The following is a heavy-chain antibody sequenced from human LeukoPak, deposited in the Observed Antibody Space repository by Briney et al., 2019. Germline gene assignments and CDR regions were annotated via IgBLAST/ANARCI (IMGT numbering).Heavy chain of an antibody. V-gene: IGHV1-18*01. J-gene: IGHJ5*01. CDR3: ARDGYYYDSSGYYWFDY. CDR2: INAYNGNT. Sequence: ASVKVSCKASGYTFTSYGMSWVRQAPGQGLEWMGWINAYNGNTNYAQKLQGRVTMTTDTPTSTAYMELRSLRPDDTAVYYCARDGYYYDSSGYYWFDYWGQGTLVTVSS. CDR1: GYTFTSYG. D-gene: IGHD3-22*01.